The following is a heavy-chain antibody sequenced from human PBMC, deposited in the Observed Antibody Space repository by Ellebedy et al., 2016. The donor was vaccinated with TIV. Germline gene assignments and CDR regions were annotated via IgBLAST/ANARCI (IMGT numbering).Heavy chain of an antibody. D-gene: IGHD5-12*01. CDR1: GYSFTSYW. J-gene: IGHJ6*02. CDR2: IYPGDSDT. Sequence: GGSLRLSCKGSGYSFTSYWIGWVRQMPGKGLEWMGIIYPGDSDTRYSPSFQGQVTISADKSISTAYLQWSSLKASDTAMYYCARHAMERGYGYYYGMDVWGQGTTVTVSS. CDR3: ARHAMERGYGYYYGMDV. V-gene: IGHV5-51*01.